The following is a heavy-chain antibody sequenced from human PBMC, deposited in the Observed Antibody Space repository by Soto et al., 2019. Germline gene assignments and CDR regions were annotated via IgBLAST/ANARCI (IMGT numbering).Heavy chain of an antibody. J-gene: IGHJ3*02. CDR2: INPNSGGT. V-gene: IGHV1-2*04. CDR1: GYTFTGYY. Sequence: ASVKVSCKASGYTFTGYYMHWVRQAPGQGLEWMGWINPNSGGTNYAQKFQGWVTMTRDTSISTAYMELSRLRSDDTAVYYCARGYGDYASQDAFDIWGQGTMVTVSS. CDR3: ARGYGDYASQDAFDI. D-gene: IGHD4-17*01.